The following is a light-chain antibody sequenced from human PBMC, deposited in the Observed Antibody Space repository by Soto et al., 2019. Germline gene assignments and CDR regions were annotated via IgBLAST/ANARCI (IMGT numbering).Light chain of an antibody. Sequence: SYELTQPPSMSVSPGQTARITCSGDALPKQYAFWYQQKPGHAPVVVIYKDTERPPGIPERFSGSSSGTTVTLTIAGVQAEDEADYYCQSADSTVSYVVFGGGTKLTVL. CDR1: ALPKQY. CDR2: KDT. J-gene: IGLJ2*01. V-gene: IGLV3-25*03. CDR3: QSADSTVSYVV.